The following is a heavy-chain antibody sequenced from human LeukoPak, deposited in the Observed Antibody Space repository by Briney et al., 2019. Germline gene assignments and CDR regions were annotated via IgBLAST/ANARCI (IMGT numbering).Heavy chain of an antibody. Sequence: ASVKVSCKSSGYTFTNYDINWVRQATGQGLEWMGWINPNSANTGYAQKFQGRVTMTRNTSIGTAYMELSNLRSEDTAVYYCARWEVVVAAQVGKYSFDYWGEGTLVTVSS. V-gene: IGHV1-8*01. CDR2: INPNSANT. CDR1: GYTFTNYD. D-gene: IGHD2-15*01. CDR3: ARWEVVVAAQVGKYSFDY. J-gene: IGHJ4*02.